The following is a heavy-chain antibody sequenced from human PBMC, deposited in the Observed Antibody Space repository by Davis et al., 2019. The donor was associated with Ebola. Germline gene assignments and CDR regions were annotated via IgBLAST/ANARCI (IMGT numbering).Heavy chain of an antibody. CDR3: ARTDSFRAFDI. Sequence: SETLSLTCTVSPFSLSSYYWSWIRQPPGKGLEWIGYIYYSGSTNYNPSLKIRVTISVDTSKNQFSLKLSSVTAADTAVYYCARTDSFRAFDIWGQGTMVTVSS. V-gene: IGHV4-59*01. D-gene: IGHD2-15*01. J-gene: IGHJ3*02. CDR2: IYYSGST. CDR1: PFSLSSYY.